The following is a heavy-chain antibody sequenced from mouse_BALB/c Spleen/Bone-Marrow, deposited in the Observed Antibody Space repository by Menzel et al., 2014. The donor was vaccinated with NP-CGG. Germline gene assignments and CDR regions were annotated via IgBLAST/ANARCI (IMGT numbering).Heavy chain of an antibody. Sequence: EVMLVESGGGLVQPGGSRKLSCAASGFTFSSFGMHWVRQAPEKGLEWVAYISSGSNNIYYVDTVKGRFTISRDNPKNTLFLQMTSLRSEDTAMYHCARGGGWDRGDFDYWGQGTTLTVSS. J-gene: IGHJ2*01. CDR3: ARGGGWDRGDFDY. CDR1: GFTFSSFG. D-gene: IGHD4-1*01. CDR2: ISSGSNNI. V-gene: IGHV5-17*02.